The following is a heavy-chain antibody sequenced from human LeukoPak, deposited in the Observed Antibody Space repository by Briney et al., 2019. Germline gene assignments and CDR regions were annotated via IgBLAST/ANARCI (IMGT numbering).Heavy chain of an antibody. Sequence: KPSETLSLTCTVSGYSISSGYYWGWIRQPPGKGLEWIGNIYHSGSTYYNPSLKSRVTISVDTSKNQFSLKLSSLTAADTAVYYCARNDYATDYFDYWGQGTLVTVSS. D-gene: IGHD1-1*01. CDR3: ARNDYATDYFDY. J-gene: IGHJ4*02. CDR1: GYSISSGYY. V-gene: IGHV4-38-2*02. CDR2: IYHSGST.